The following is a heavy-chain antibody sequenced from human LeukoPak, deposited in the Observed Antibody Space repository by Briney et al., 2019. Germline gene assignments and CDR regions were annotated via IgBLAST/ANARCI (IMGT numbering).Heavy chain of an antibody. J-gene: IGHJ4*02. CDR3: AKEGSGGAYYYNYFDY. V-gene: IGHV3-23*01. CDR1: GFTFSSYA. CDR2: ISGSGGST. D-gene: IGHD3-22*01. Sequence: PGGSLRLSCAASGFTFSSYAMSWVRQAPGKGLEWVSAISGSGGSTYYADSVKGRFTISRDNSKNMLYLQMNSLRAEDTAVYYCAKEGSGGAYYYNYFDYWGQGTLVTVSS.